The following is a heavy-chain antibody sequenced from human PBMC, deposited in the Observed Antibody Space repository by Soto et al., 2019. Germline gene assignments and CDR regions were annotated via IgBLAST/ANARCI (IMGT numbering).Heavy chain of an antibody. Sequence: QVQLVESGGGVVQPGRSLRLSCAASGFTFSSYGMHWVRQAPGKGLEWVAVIWYDGSNKYYADSAKGRFTISRDNSKNTLYLQMNSLRAEDTAVYYCAGAVCGGCYYYYMDVWGKGTTVTVSS. D-gene: IGHD2-21*01. CDR3: AGAVCGGCYYYYMDV. J-gene: IGHJ6*03. CDR2: IWYDGSNK. CDR1: GFTFSSYG. V-gene: IGHV3-33*01.